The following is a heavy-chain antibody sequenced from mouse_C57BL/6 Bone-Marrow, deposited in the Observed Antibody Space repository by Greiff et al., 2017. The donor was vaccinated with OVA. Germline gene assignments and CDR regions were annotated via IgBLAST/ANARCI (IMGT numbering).Heavy chain of an antibody. Sequence: EVQRVESGGGLVQPGESLKLSCESNEYEFPSHDMSWVRKTPEKRLELVAAINSDGGSTYYPDTMERRFIISRDNTKKTLYLQMSSLRSEDTALYYCARHIYYDYLDYAMDYWGQGTSVTVSS. V-gene: IGHV5-2*01. CDR1: EYEFPSHD. D-gene: IGHD2-4*01. CDR2: INSDGGST. CDR3: ARHIYYDYLDYAMDY. J-gene: IGHJ4*01.